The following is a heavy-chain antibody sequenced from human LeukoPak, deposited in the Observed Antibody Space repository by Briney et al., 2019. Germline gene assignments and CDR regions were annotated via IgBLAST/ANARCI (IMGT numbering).Heavy chain of an antibody. J-gene: IGHJ3*02. CDR1: GYSFTSYW. CDR3: ASLKIRRIGNAFDI. Sequence: GESLKISCKGSGYSFTSYWIGWVRQLPGKGLEWVSSISSSSAYIYYADSVKGRFTISRDNAKESLFLQMNSLRPEDTALYYCASLKIRRIGNAFDIWGQGTMVTVSS. D-gene: IGHD1-1*01. CDR2: ISSSSAYI. V-gene: IGHV3-21*01.